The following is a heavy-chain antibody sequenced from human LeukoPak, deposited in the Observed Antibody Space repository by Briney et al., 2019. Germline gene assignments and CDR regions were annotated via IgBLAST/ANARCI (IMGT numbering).Heavy chain of an antibody. Sequence: GGSLRLSCAASGFTFDDYAMHWVRQAPGKGLEWVSAISGSGGSTYYADSVKGRFTISRDNSKNTLYLQMNSLRAEDTAVYYCAKAMIVVSDAFDIWGQGTMVTVSS. CDR1: GFTFDDYA. V-gene: IGHV3-23*01. D-gene: IGHD3-22*01. CDR3: AKAMIVVSDAFDI. CDR2: ISGSGGST. J-gene: IGHJ3*02.